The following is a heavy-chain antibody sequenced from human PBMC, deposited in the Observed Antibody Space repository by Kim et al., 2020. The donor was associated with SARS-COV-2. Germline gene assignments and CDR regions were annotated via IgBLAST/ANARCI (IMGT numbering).Heavy chain of an antibody. V-gene: IGHV6-1*01. CDR2: TYYRSKWYN. Sequence: SQTLSLTCAISGDSVSSNSAAWNWIRQSPSRGLEWLGRTYYRSKWYNDYAVSVKSRITINPDTSKNQFSLQLNSVTPEDTAVYYCARGDDTAMVKGYGMDVWGQGTTVTVSS. J-gene: IGHJ6*02. CDR1: GDSVSSNSAA. D-gene: IGHD5-18*01. CDR3: ARGDDTAMVKGYGMDV.